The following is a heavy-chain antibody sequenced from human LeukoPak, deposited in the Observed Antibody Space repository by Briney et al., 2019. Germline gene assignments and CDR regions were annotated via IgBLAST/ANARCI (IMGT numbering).Heavy chain of an antibody. D-gene: IGHD3-10*01. CDR3: ARDRRRPYYGSGSYSSWERVFDY. V-gene: IGHV3-11*01. CDR2: ISSSGSTI. CDR1: GFTFSDYY. J-gene: IGHJ4*02. Sequence: GGSLGLSCAASGFTFSDYYMSWIRQAPGKGLEWVSYISSSGSTIYYADSVKGRFTISRDNAKNSLYLQMNSLRAEDTAVYYCARDRRRPYYGSGSYSSWERVFDYWGQGTLVTVSS.